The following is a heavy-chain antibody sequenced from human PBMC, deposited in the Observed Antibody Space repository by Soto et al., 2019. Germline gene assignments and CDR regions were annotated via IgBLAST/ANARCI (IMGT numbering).Heavy chain of an antibody. Sequence: SETLSLTCTVSGGSISSSSYYWGSIRQPPGKGLEWIGSIYYSGGTYYNPSLKSRVTISVDTSKNQFSLKLSSVTAADTAVYYCARHDYGGQAYYYYYYMDVWGKGTTVTVSS. V-gene: IGHV4-39*01. CDR3: ARHDYGGQAYYYYYYMDV. CDR2: IYYSGGT. D-gene: IGHD4-17*01. J-gene: IGHJ6*03. CDR1: GGSISSSSYY.